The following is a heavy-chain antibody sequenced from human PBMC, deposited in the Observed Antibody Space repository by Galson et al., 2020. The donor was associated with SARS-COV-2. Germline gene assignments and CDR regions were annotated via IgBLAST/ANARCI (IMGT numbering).Heavy chain of an antibody. D-gene: IGHD6-19*01. J-gene: IGHJ4*02. CDR3: AREIDSSGWVSAFDY. CDR2: IIPIFGTA. CDR1: GGTFSSYA. V-gene: IGHV1-69*13. Sequence: SVKVSCKASGGTFSSYAISWVRQAPGQGLEWMGGIIPIFGTANYAQKFQGRVTITADESTSTAYMELSSLRSEDTAVYYCAREIDSSGWVSAFDYWGQGTLVTVSS.